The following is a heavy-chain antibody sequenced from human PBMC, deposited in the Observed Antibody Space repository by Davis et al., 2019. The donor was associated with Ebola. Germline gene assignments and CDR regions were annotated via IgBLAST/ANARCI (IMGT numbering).Heavy chain of an antibody. CDR3: ARDWDDYGDSRFDP. V-gene: IGHV1-69*06. CDR1: GGTFSSYA. D-gene: IGHD4-17*01. Sequence: AASVKVSCKASGGTFSSYAISWVRQAPGQGLEWMGGIIPIFGTANYAQKFQGRVTITADKSTSTAYMELSSLRSEDTAVYYCARDWDDYGDSRFDPWGQGTLVTVAS. CDR2: IIPIFGTA. J-gene: IGHJ5*02.